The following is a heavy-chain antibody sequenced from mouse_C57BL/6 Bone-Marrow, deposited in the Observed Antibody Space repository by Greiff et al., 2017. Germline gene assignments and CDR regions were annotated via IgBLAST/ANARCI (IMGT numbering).Heavy chain of an antibody. V-gene: IGHV1-55*01. J-gene: IGHJ1*03. CDR1: GYTFTSYW. D-gene: IGHD2-5*01. CDR3: ASPYYSNDWYFDV. Sequence: QVQLKQPGAELVKPGASVKMSCKASGYTFTSYWITWVKQRPGQGLEWIGVIYPGSGCTNYNEKFKSKATLTVDTSSSTAYMQRSSLTAEDSAVYYCASPYYSNDWYFDVWGTGTTVTVSS. CDR2: IYPGSGCT.